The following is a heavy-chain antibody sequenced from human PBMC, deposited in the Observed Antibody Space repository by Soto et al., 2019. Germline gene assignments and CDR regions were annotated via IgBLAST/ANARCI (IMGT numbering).Heavy chain of an antibody. CDR1: GYTFTGYY. CDR2: INPNSGGT. D-gene: IGHD3-22*01. J-gene: IGHJ6*02. CDR3: ATGGFTMIVVVITPEYGMDV. Sequence: GASVKVSCKASGYTFTGYYMHWVRQAPGQGLEWMGWINPNSGGTNYAQKFQGRVTMTRDTSISTAYMELSRLRSDDTAVYYCATGGFTMIVVVITPEYGMDVWGQGTTVTAP. V-gene: IGHV1-2*02.